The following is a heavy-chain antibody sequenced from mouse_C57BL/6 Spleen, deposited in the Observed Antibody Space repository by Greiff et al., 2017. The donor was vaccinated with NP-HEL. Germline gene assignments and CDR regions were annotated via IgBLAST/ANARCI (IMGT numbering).Heavy chain of an antibody. CDR3: ARSLYDGYFDV. V-gene: IGHV1-82*01. CDR1: GYAFSSSW. Sequence: QVQLQQSGPELVKPGASVKISCKASGYAFSSSWMNWVKQRPGKGLEWIGRIYPGDGDTNYNGKFKGKATLTADKSSSTAYMQLSSLTSEDSAVYFCARSLYDGYFDVWGTGTTVTVSS. CDR2: IYPGDGDT. J-gene: IGHJ1*03. D-gene: IGHD2-12*01.